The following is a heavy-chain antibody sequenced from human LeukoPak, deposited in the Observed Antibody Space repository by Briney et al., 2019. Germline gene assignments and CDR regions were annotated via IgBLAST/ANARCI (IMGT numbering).Heavy chain of an antibody. J-gene: IGHJ4*02. V-gene: IGHV4-59*01. CDR2: IYHSGST. CDR3: ARGYGPHTSGWDY. D-gene: IGHD6-19*01. CDR1: GXSISSYY. Sequence: PSETLSLTCTVSGXSISSYYWSWIRQPPGKGLEWIGYIYHSGSTNYNPSLRSRVTISVDTSKNQFSLKPSSVTAADTAVYYCARGYGPHTSGWDYWGQGTLVTVSS.